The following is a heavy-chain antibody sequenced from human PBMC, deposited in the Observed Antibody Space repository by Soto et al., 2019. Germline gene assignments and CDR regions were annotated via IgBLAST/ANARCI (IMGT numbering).Heavy chain of an antibody. CDR2: ISGSGGST. J-gene: IGHJ5*01. Sequence: GGFLRFSCAASGFTFSSYAMSLVRQAPGKWLECVSAISGSGGSTYYADSVKGRFTISRDNSKNTLSLQMNSMRAEDTAVYYCQDKRRYYYDSSGYYYYSWGQGIVDNVYS. CDR3: QDKRRYYYDSSGYYYYS. V-gene: IGHV3-23*01. D-gene: IGHD3-22*01. CDR1: GFTFSSYA.